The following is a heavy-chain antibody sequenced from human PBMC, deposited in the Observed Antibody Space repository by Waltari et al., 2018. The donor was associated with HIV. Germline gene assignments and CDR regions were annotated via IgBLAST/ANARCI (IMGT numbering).Heavy chain of an antibody. Sequence: LSLTCTVSGGSISSTYHYWGWIRQPPGKGREWIGSIYYSGSTYYNPPLKSLVTISVDTSKNQFSLKLSSVTAADTAVYYCARLEGLRGGDLIDSWGQGTLVTVSS. CDR2: IYYSGST. CDR1: GGSISSTYHY. CDR3: ARLEGLRGGDLIDS. V-gene: IGHV4-39*01. D-gene: IGHD2-21*02. J-gene: IGHJ4*02.